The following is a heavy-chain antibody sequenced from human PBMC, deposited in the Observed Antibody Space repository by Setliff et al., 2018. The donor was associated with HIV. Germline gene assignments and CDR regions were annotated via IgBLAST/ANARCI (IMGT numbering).Heavy chain of an antibody. D-gene: IGHD3-16*01. CDR1: GGSITSADYY. CDR3: ARRKGGYGLDV. J-gene: IGHJ6*02. V-gene: IGHV4-61*02. CDR2: FSVPGTT. Sequence: LSLTCTVSGGSITSADYYWTWIRQPAGKGLEWIGRFSVPGTTNYGSSFKSRLTIWVDMSKNQFSLKLTSVTAADTAVYYCARRKGGYGLDVWGQGTTVTVSS.